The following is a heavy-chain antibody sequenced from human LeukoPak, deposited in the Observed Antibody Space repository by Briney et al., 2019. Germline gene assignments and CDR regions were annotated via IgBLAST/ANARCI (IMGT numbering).Heavy chain of an antibody. CDR2: ISNSRSMI. CDR1: GFTFRDYY. CDR3: ARVRYGDSSFDI. D-gene: IGHD4-17*01. J-gene: IGHJ3*02. Sequence: GSLRLSCAASGFTFRDYYMSWIRQAPGQGLEWVSYISNSRSMIYYIDSVKGRFTISRDNAKNSLYLQMNSLRAEDTAVYYCARVRYGDSSFDIWGQGTMVTVSS. V-gene: IGHV3-11*04.